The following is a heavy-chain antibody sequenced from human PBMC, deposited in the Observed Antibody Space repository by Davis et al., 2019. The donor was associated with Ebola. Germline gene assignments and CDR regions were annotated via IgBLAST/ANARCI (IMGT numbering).Heavy chain of an antibody. V-gene: IGHV3-7*01. CDR3: ARDAFSLSRYDTEDH. CDR1: GFTFSGAW. D-gene: IGHD3-9*01. Sequence: GESLKISCAASGFTFSGAWMNWVRQAPGKGLEWVATIKQDGSEKYYVDSVKGRFTISSDNARDSLYLQMDSLRVEDTAIYYCARDAFSLSRYDTEDHWGQGTLVTVSS. J-gene: IGHJ4*02. CDR2: IKQDGSEK.